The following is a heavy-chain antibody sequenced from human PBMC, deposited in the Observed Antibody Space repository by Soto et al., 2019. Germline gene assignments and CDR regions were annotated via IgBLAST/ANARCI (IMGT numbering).Heavy chain of an antibody. CDR3: ATGVGWGFIYSPQY. Sequence: ASVKVSCKISGSTLIEFSMHWVRQAPGKGLEWMGGYVPEDGKTIYAPKFQDRVIMTEDTSTDTAYMELSSLRSEDTAVYFCATGVGWGFIYSPQYWGQGTPVTVSS. CDR1: GSTLIEFS. D-gene: IGHD1-26*01. J-gene: IGHJ4*02. CDR2: YVPEDGKT. V-gene: IGHV1-24*01.